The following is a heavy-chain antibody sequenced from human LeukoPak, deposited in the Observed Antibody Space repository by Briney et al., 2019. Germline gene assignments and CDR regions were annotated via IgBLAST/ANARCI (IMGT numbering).Heavy chain of an antibody. CDR2: ISSSSSTI. V-gene: IGHV3-48*01. CDR3: ARVPHYHHGMDV. J-gene: IGHJ6*02. CDR1: GFTFSSYS. Sequence: GGALRLSCAASGFTFSSYSMNWVRQAPGKGLEWVSYISSSSSTIYYADSVKGRFTISRDNAKNSLYLQMNSLRAEDTAVYYCARVPHYHHGMDVWGQGTTVTVSS.